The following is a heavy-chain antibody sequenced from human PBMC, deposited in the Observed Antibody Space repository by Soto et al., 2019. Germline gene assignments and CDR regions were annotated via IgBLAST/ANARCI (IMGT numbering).Heavy chain of an antibody. CDR3: AVYSSSWYGNLGWFDP. J-gene: IGHJ5*02. CDR2: INHSGST. CDR1: GGSFSGYY. D-gene: IGHD6-13*01. V-gene: IGHV4-34*01. Sequence: QVQLQQRGAGLLKPSETLSLTCAVYGGSFSGYYWSWIRQPPGKGLEWIGEINHSGSTNYNPSLKSRVTISVDTSKNQFSLKLSSVTAADTAVYYCAVYSSSWYGNLGWFDPWGQGTLVTVSS.